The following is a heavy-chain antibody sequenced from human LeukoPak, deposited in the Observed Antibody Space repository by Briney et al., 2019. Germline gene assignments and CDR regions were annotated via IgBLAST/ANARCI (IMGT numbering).Heavy chain of an antibody. CDR1: GGSFSGYY. Sequence: SETLSLTCAVYGGSFSGYYWSWIRQPPGKGLEWIGRIYTSGSTNYNPSLKSRVTMSVDTSKNQFSLKLSSVTAADTAVYYCARAEVAGNYYYYMDVWGKGTTVTISS. CDR3: ARAEVAGNYYYYMDV. V-gene: IGHV4-59*10. J-gene: IGHJ6*03. CDR2: IYTSGST. D-gene: IGHD6-19*01.